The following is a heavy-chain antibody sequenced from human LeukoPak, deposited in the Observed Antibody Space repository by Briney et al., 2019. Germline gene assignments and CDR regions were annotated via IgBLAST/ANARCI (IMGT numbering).Heavy chain of an antibody. V-gene: IGHV3-7*04. CDR3: ARALDDYGSL. D-gene: IGHD4-17*01. CDR1: GFTFSGYW. Sequence: GGSLRLSCAASGFTFSGYWMNLVRQAPGKGLEWVANIKEDGSEKNYVDSVKGRFTISRDNAKNSLYLQMNSLRAEDTAVYYCARALDDYGSLWGQGTLVTVSS. J-gene: IGHJ4*02. CDR2: IKEDGSEK.